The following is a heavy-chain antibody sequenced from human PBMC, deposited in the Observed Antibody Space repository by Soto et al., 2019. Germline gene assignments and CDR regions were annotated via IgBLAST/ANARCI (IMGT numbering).Heavy chain of an antibody. CDR2: IHNSGSS. CDR3: AKCRGFGSGGYVDY. Sequence: SETLSLTCTVSDGSFSNSYWTWIRHPPGKGLEWIGYIHNSGSSNYNPSLRSRVTMSVDTSKNQFSLKLTSVTAADTAVYYCAKCRGFGSGGYVDYWGQGTLVTVSS. D-gene: IGHD3-10*01. V-gene: IGHV4-59*01. J-gene: IGHJ4*02. CDR1: DGSFSNSY.